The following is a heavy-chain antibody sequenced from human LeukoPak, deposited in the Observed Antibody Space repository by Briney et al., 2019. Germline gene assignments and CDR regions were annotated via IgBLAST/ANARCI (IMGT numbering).Heavy chain of an antibody. CDR2: IIPIFGTA. CDR3: ARVSWELLNPIYYFDY. J-gene: IGHJ4*02. Sequence: TVKVSCKASGGTFSSYAISWVRQAPGQGLEWMGGIIPIFGTANYAQKFQGRVTITADESTSTAYMELSSLRSEDTAVYYCARVSWELLNPIYYFDYWGQGTLVTVSS. CDR1: GGTFSSYA. D-gene: IGHD1-26*01. V-gene: IGHV1-69*13.